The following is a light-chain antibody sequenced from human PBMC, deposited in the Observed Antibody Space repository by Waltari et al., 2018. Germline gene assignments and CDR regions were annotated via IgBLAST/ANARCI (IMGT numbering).Light chain of an antibody. CDR3: CSYAGLGIYV. CDR1: SSDVGNYTL. V-gene: IGLV2-23*02. J-gene: IGLJ1*01. CDR2: EVT. Sequence: QSGLTQPASVSGSPGQSITISCTGTSSDVGNYTLISWYQQYPGKAPNPMVYEVTKRTSGVSDRFSGSKSGNTASLTIYGLQSEDEADYYCCSYAGLGIYVFGTGTKVTVL.